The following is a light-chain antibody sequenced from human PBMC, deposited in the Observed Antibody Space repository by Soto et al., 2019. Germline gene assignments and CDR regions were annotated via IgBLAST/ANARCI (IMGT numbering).Light chain of an antibody. J-gene: IGLJ2*01. V-gene: IGLV1-44*01. Sequence: SVLTQPPSASGTPGQRVTISCSGSNSNIGSNTVNWYQQLPGTAPKLLIYNYNLRPSGVPDRFSGSKSGTSASLAINGLQSDDEADYYCATWDDSLNGPVFGGGTKLTVL. CDR2: NYN. CDR1: NSNIGSNT. CDR3: ATWDDSLNGPV.